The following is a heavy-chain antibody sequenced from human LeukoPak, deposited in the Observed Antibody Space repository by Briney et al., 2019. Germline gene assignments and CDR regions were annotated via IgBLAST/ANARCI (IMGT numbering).Heavy chain of an antibody. D-gene: IGHD1-26*01. CDR3: AKDWDSGNYYTPGYFDY. J-gene: IGHJ4*02. CDR2: ISGSGGST. Sequence: GGSLRLSCASSGFTFSIYAMSWVRQAPGKGLEWVSGISGSGGSTYYADSVKGRFTISRDNFKNTLYLQMNSLRAEDTAVYYCAKDWDSGNYYTPGYFDYWGQGTLVTVSS. CDR1: GFTFSIYA. V-gene: IGHV3-23*01.